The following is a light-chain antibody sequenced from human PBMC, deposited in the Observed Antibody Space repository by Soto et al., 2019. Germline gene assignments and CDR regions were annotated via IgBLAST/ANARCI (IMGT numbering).Light chain of an antibody. V-gene: IGKV1-6*01. J-gene: IGKJ2*01. CDR3: LQDYNFPYT. Sequence: AIQMTQSPSSLSASVGDRVTITCRASQGISNDLAWYQQKPGKAPKLLIYAASTLQSGVPPRFSGSGSGTDVTLTISRLQPEDFATYFCLQDYNFPYTFGQGTKLEIK. CDR2: AAS. CDR1: QGISND.